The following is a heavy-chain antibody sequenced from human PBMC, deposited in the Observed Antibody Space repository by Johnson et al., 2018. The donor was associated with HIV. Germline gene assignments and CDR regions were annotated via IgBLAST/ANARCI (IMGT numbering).Heavy chain of an antibody. V-gene: IGHV3-20*04. CDR1: GFTFDDYG. D-gene: IGHD1-1*01. CDR3: ARREGTTGTFSAFDI. Sequence: VQLVESGGGVVRPGGSLRLSCAASGFTFDDYGMSWVRQAPGKGLEWVSGINWNGGSTGYADSVKGRFTISRDNSKNTLSLQMDSLRPEDTALYYCARREGTTGTFSAFDIWGQGTMVTVSS. J-gene: IGHJ3*02. CDR2: INWNGGST.